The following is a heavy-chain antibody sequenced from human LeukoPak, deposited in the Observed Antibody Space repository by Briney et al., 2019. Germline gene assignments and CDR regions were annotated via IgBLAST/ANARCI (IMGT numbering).Heavy chain of an antibody. CDR3: AREGLGAAAGTFDY. Sequence: PGGSLRLSCAASGFTFSSYAMSWVRQAPGKGLAWVSTISTSGDSADYADSVKGRFTLSRDNSKNTLSLQVNSLRAEDTAVYYCAREGLGAAAGTFDYWGQGTLVTVFS. CDR1: GFTFSSYA. CDR2: ISTSGDSA. V-gene: IGHV3-23*01. J-gene: IGHJ4*02. D-gene: IGHD6-13*01.